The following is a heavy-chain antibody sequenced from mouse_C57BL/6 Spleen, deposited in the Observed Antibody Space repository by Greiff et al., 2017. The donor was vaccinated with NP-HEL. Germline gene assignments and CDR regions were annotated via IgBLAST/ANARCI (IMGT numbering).Heavy chain of an antibody. CDR3: ARAYSYYYAMDC. CDR2: ISGGGGNT. CDR1: GFTFSSYT. V-gene: IGHV5-9*01. Sequence: EVQVVESGGGLVKPGGSLKLSCAASGFTFSSYTMSWVRQTPEKRLEWVATISGGGGNTYYPDRVKGRFTISRDNAKTTLYLQMSSLRSEDTALYYCARAYSYYYAMDCWGQGTSVTVSS. D-gene: IGHD2-10*01. J-gene: IGHJ4*01.